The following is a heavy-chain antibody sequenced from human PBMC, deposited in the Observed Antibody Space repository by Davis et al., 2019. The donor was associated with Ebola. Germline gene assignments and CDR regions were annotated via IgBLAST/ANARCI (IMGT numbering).Heavy chain of an antibody. CDR3: ARDTAMVYYYYYGMDV. CDR1: GFTFSSYA. Sequence: GESLKISCAASGFTFSSYAMHWVRQAPGKGLEWVAVISYDGSNKYYADSVKGRFTISRDNSKNTLYLQMNSLRAEDTAVYYCARDTAMVYYYYYGMDVWGQGTTVTVSS. V-gene: IGHV3-30-3*01. CDR2: ISYDGSNK. J-gene: IGHJ6*02. D-gene: IGHD5-18*01.